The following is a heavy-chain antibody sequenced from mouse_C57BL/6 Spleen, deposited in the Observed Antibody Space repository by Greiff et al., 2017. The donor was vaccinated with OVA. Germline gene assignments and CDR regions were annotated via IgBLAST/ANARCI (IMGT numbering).Heavy chain of an antibody. Sequence: EVQLQQSGPELVKPGASVKISCKASGYSFTDYNMNWVKQSNGKSLEWIGVLNPNYGTTSYNQKFKGKATLTVDQSSSTAYMQLNSLTSEDSAVYYCARKSNYVDYYAMDYWGQGTSVTVSS. D-gene: IGHD2-5*01. CDR3: ARKSNYVDYYAMDY. CDR1: GYSFTDYN. V-gene: IGHV1-39*01. J-gene: IGHJ4*01. CDR2: LNPNYGTT.